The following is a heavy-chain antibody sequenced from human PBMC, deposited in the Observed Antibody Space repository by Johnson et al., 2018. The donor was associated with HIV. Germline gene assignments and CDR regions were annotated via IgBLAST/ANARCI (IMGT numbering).Heavy chain of an antibody. CDR3: ARNGLIPAAKGVAFDI. Sequence: QVQLVESGGGLVKPGGSLRLSCAASGFTLSDFYMSWIRQAPGKGLEWVSYISSSGSTIYYADSVEGRFTIFRDNAKNSLYLQMNSLRAEDTAVYYCARNGLIPAAKGVAFDIWGQGTTVTVSS. V-gene: IGHV3-11*04. CDR1: GFTLSDFY. J-gene: IGHJ3*02. D-gene: IGHD2-2*01. CDR2: ISSSGSTI.